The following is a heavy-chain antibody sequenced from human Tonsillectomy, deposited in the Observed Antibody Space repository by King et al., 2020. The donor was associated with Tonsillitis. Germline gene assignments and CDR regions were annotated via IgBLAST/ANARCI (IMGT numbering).Heavy chain of an antibody. Sequence: QLVQSGGGVVQPGRSLRLSCAASGFTFSSSGMHWVRQAPGKGLEWVAVMSFDGSNKYYADSVKGRFTISRDNSKNTLYLQMNSLRTEDTAVYYCAKEATSGWPYYYYYAMDVWGQGTTVTVSS. D-gene: IGHD6-19*01. V-gene: IGHV3-30*18. J-gene: IGHJ6*02. CDR3: AKEATSGWPYYYYYAMDV. CDR1: GFTFSSSG. CDR2: MSFDGSNK.